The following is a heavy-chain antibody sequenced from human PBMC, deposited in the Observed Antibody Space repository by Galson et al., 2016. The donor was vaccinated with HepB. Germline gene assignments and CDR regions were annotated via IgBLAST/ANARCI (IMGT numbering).Heavy chain of an antibody. D-gene: IGHD3-10*01. V-gene: IGHV1-69*13. CDR2: IIPIFATA. CDR1: GGTFRSYA. CDR3: GVRVGSGSYLLY. Sequence: SVKVSCKASGGTFRSYAVSWVRQAPGQGLEWMGTIIPIFATANYAQKFQGRVMITAADSTSTLYMELSSLRSDDTAVFYCGVRVGSGSYLLYWGQGTLVTVSS. J-gene: IGHJ4*02.